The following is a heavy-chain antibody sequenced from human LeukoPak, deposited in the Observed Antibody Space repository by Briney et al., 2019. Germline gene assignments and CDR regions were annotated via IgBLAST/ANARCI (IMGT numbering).Heavy chain of an antibody. CDR2: INSDGSTT. J-gene: IGHJ4*02. CDR3: VRDLGGRSGH. V-gene: IGHV3-74*01. Sequence: GGSLRLSCAASGFTFSSYWMHWVRQAPGKGLVWVSRINSDGSTTNYADSVKGRSTIFRDNAKNTLYLQMNSLRAEDTAVYYCVRDLGGRSGHWGQGTLVTVSS. D-gene: IGHD1-26*01. CDR1: GFTFSSYW.